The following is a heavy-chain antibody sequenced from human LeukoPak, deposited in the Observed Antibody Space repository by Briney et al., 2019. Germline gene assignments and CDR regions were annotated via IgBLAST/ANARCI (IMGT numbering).Heavy chain of an antibody. J-gene: IGHJ6*03. V-gene: IGHV3-30*04. D-gene: IGHD3-16*01. CDR1: GFTFSSYA. Sequence: GRSLRLSCAASGFTFSSYAMHWVRQAPGKGLEWVAVISYDGSNKYYADSVKGRFTISRDNSKNTLYLQMNSLRVEDTGMYYCARAVGGAFYMDVWGKGTPVTVSS. CDR2: ISYDGSNK. CDR3: ARAVGGAFYMDV.